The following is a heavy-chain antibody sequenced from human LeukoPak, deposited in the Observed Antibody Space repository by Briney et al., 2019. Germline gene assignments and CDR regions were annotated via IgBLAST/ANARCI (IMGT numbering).Heavy chain of an antibody. Sequence: PGGSLTLSCAASGFTFSIYGMHRVRQAPGRGLVWVSLINNDGSTTHYADSVKGRFTISRDNAKNTVYLQMNSLRAEDTAVYYCAIGGTSGSGCWGQGTLVTVSS. CDR3: AIGGTSGSGC. V-gene: IGHV3-74*01. D-gene: IGHD3-10*01. J-gene: IGHJ4*02. CDR1: GFTFSIYG. CDR2: INNDGSTT.